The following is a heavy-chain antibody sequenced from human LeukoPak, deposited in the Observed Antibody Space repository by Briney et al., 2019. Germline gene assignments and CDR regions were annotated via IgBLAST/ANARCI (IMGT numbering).Heavy chain of an antibody. CDR1: GGSFSSSSHY. V-gene: IGHV4-39*01. CDR3: ARHFDRDGYKSNAFDI. Sequence: SETLSLTCTVSGGSFSSSSHYWGWVRQPPGTGLEWIGSMYYSGSTYYDASLRGRVTISVDTSRDQFSLKLSSVTAADTAVYYRARHFDRDGYKSNAFDIWGQGTMVTVSS. CDR2: MYYSGST. J-gene: IGHJ3*02. D-gene: IGHD5-24*01.